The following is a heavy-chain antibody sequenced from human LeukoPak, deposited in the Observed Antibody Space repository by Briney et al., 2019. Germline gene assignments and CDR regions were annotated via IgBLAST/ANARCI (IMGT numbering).Heavy chain of an antibody. V-gene: IGHV5-10-1*01. D-gene: IGHD3-3*01. CDR1: GYSFTSYW. J-gene: IGHJ6*02. Sequence: PGESLKISCKGSGYSFTSYWISRVRQMPGKGLEWMGRIDPSDSYTNYSPSFQGHVTISADKSISTAYLQWSSLKASDTAMYYCARFPRPYYDFWSGLGYGMDVWGQGTTVTVSS. CDR2: IDPSDSYT. CDR3: ARFPRPYYDFWSGLGYGMDV.